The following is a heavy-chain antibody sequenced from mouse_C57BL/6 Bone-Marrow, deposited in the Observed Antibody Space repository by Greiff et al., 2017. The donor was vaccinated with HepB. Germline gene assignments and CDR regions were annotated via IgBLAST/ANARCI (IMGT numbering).Heavy chain of an antibody. CDR1: GYTFTSYW. V-gene: IGHV1-50*01. CDR2: IDPSDSYT. J-gene: IGHJ2*01. CDR3: ARGWLDYFDY. D-gene: IGHD1-1*02. Sequence: QVQLQQPGAELVKPGASVKLSCKASGYTFTSYWMQWVKQRPGQGLEWIGEIDPSDSYTNYNQKFKGKATLTVETSSSTAYMQLSSLTSEDSAVYYCARGWLDYFDYWGQGTTLTVSS.